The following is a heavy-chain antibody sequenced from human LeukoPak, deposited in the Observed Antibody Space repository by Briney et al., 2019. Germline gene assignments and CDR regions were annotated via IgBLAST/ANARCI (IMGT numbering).Heavy chain of an antibody. D-gene: IGHD6-19*01. Sequence: SETLSLTCTVSGGSISDYYWSCIRQSAGKGLEWIGRIYSNGATNYNPSLKSRLTMSPDTSKNEFSLKLSSVTAADTAVYYCARDGRPVQYSSAWTFQDHYGMDVWGQGTTVTVS. CDR1: GGSISDYY. CDR2: IYSNGAT. CDR3: ARDGRPVQYSSAWTFQDHYGMDV. J-gene: IGHJ6*02. V-gene: IGHV4-4*07.